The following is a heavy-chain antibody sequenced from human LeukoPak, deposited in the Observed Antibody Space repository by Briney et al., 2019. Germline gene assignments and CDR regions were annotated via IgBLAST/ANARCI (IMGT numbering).Heavy chain of an antibody. CDR3: ARDPNGDYVGAFDFQR. CDR1: GFTFSSYA. Sequence: GGSLRLSCAASGFTFSSYAMSWVRQAPGKGLEWVSAISGSGGSTYYADSVKGRFSISRDNYKNTLYLQMSSLRAEDTAVYYCARDPNGDYVGAFDFQRWGQGTLVTVSS. D-gene: IGHD4-17*01. CDR2: ISGSGGST. V-gene: IGHV3-23*01. J-gene: IGHJ1*01.